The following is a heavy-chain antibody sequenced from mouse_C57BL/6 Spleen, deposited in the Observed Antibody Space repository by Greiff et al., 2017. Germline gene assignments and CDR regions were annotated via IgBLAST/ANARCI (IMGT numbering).Heavy chain of an antibody. Sequence: VKLVESGPGLVAPSQSLSITCTVSGFSLTSYAISWVRQPPGKGLEWLGVIWTGGGTNYNSALNSRLSISKDNSKSQVFLKMNSLQTDNTARYYCATTVGYAMDYWGQGTSVTVSS. D-gene: IGHD1-1*01. CDR1: GFSLTSYA. V-gene: IGHV2-9-1*01. J-gene: IGHJ4*01. CDR3: ATTVGYAMDY. CDR2: IWTGGGT.